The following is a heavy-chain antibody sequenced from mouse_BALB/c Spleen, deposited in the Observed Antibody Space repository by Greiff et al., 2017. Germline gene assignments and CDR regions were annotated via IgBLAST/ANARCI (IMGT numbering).Heavy chain of an antibody. J-gene: IGHJ2*01. Sequence: VKLVESGPGLVAPSQSLSITCTVSGFSLTSYGVHWVRQPPGKGLEWLGVIWAGGSTNYNSALMSRLSISKDNSKSQVFLKMNSLQTDDTAMYYCAREDSGYDYYFDYWGQGTTLTVSS. V-gene: IGHV2-9*02. CDR2: IWAGGST. CDR1: GFSLTSYG. CDR3: AREDSGYDYYFDY. D-gene: IGHD3-1*01.